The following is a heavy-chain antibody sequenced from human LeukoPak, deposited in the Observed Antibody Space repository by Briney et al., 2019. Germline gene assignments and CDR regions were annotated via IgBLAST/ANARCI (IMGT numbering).Heavy chain of an antibody. Sequence: GGSLRLSCAASGFTVSSNYMSWVRQAPGKGLEWVSVIYSGGSTYYADSEKGRFTISRDNAKNSLYLQMNSLRAEDTAVYYCARLGATNFDYWGQGTLVTVSS. CDR2: IYSGGST. D-gene: IGHD1-26*01. V-gene: IGHV3-53*01. J-gene: IGHJ4*02. CDR3: ARLGATNFDY. CDR1: GFTVSSNY.